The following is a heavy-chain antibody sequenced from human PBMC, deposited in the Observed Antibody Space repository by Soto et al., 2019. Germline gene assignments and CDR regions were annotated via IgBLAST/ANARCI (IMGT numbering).Heavy chain of an antibody. D-gene: IGHD6-13*01. CDR1: GGSTTSGAYY. Sequence: QVRLQESGPGLVKPSQTLSLTCTVSGGSTTSGAYYWGWVRQQPGKGPEWIAYINYRGTTYYNPSLKSLVTMSIDTSKNYFSLNVTSLSAADTTVYYCARVSATGTRWFDPWGQGTLVTVSS. V-gene: IGHV4-31*01. CDR3: ARVSATGTRWFDP. CDR2: INYRGTT. J-gene: IGHJ5*02.